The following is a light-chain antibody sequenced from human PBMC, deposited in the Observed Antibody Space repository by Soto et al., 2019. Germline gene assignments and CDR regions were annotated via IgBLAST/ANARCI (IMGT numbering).Light chain of an antibody. CDR3: AAWDDSVNVVV. CDR1: SSNIGSNT. CDR2: SNN. V-gene: IGLV1-44*01. J-gene: IGLJ2*01. Sequence: QSLLTQPPSASGTPGQRVTISCSGSSSNIGSNTVNWYQQLPGTAPKLLIYSNNQRTSGVPDRFSGSKSGTSASLAISGLQSEDEADYYCAAWDDSVNVVVFGGGTKLTVL.